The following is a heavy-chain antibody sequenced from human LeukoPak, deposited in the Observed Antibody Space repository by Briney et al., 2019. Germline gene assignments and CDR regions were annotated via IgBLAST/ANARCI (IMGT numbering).Heavy chain of an antibody. D-gene: IGHD3-3*01. V-gene: IGHV1-8*01. CDR2: MNPDSGNT. J-gene: IGHJ4*02. CDR3: ARGAPMAIFGPGYDEYFEY. CDR1: VYTFDNYD. Sequence: ASVTVSCKTSVYTFDNYDINWVRQAAGQGPEWMGWMNPDSGNTGYAHKFVGRVTMARNTSMTTAYLELTGLTSGDTAIYYCARGAPMAIFGPGYDEYFEYWGQGTVVPVSS.